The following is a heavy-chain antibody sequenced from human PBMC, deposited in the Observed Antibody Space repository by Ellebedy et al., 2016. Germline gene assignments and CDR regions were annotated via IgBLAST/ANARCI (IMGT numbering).Heavy chain of an antibody. CDR1: SYTFTSYG. Sequence: ASVKVSXKASSYTFTSYGISWVRQAPGQGLEWMGWISAYNGNTNYAQKLQGRVTMTTDTSTSTAYMELRSLRSDDTAVYYCARSGVRYCSSTSCYYWDYWGQGTLVTVSS. J-gene: IGHJ4*02. CDR3: ARSGVRYCSSTSCYYWDY. CDR2: ISAYNGNT. V-gene: IGHV1-18*01. D-gene: IGHD2-2*01.